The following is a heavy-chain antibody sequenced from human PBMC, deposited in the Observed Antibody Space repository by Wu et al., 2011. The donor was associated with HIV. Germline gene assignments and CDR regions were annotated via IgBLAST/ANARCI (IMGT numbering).Heavy chain of an antibody. V-gene: IGHV1-18*01. D-gene: IGHD3-22*01. CDR1: GYTFTTYG. J-gene: IGHJ4*02. CDR3: TRLSYYGDSGYYYFDD. Sequence: QVQLVQSGAEVKRPGASVKVSCKTSGYTFTTYGVSWVRQAPGQGLEWMGWISAYNGDTNYAQKLQGRVTMTTDTSTSTAYMELSSLTWEDTAMFNCTRLSYYGDSGYYYFDDWGQGTLVTVSS. CDR2: ISAYNGDT.